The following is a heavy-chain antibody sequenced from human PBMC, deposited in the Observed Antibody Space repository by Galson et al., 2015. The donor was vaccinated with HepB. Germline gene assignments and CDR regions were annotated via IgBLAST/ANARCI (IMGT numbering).Heavy chain of an antibody. CDR3: ARGGFVAVVTATLNNWFGP. D-gene: IGHD2-15*01. J-gene: IGHJ5*02. V-gene: IGHV1-18*01. CDR2: ISAYDGST. CDR1: GYTFSTFS. Sequence: SVKVSCKASGYTFSTFSIAWVRQAPGEGLEWMGWISAYDGSTNYAQKFQGRVTMTTETSTTTAYMELRSLRSDDTAVYYCARGGFVAVVTATLNNWFGPWGQGTLVTVSS.